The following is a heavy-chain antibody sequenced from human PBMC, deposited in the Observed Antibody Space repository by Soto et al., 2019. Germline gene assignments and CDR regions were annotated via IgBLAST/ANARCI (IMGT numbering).Heavy chain of an antibody. V-gene: IGHV3-74*01. CDR3: ARGLVYDYYYYMDV. D-gene: IGHD6-6*01. Sequence: GGSLRLSCVASGFTFSSYWMHWVRQAPGKGLVWVSRIRGDASSTSYADSAKGRFTVSGDNAKNTVYLQMNSLRAEDAAVYYCARGLVYDYYYYMDVWGKGTTVTVSS. CDR2: IRGDASST. J-gene: IGHJ6*03. CDR1: GFTFSSYW.